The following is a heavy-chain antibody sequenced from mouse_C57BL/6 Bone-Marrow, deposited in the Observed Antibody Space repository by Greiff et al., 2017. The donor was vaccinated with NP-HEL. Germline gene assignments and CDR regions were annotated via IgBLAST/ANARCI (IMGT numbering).Heavy chain of an antibody. Sequence: QVQLQQSGTELVKPGASVKLSCKASGYTFTSYWMHWVKQRPGQGLEWIGNINPSNGGTNYNEKFKSKATLTVDKSSSTAYMQLSSLTSEDSAVYYCARNDYYDPWYFDVWGTGTTVTVSS. CDR1: GYTFTSYW. CDR2: INPSNGGT. CDR3: ARNDYYDPWYFDV. D-gene: IGHD2-4*01. J-gene: IGHJ1*03. V-gene: IGHV1-53*01.